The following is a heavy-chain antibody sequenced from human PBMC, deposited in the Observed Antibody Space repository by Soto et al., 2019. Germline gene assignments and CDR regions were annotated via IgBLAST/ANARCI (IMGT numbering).Heavy chain of an antibody. CDR3: ARTKCSGGSCYSWSLDY. CDR1: GYTFTDYA. J-gene: IGHJ4*02. Sequence: ASVKVSCKASGYTFTDYAMHWVRQAPGQRLEWMGWISTGNGNTKYSQKFQGRVTITRDTSATTAYMELSSLRSEDTAMYYCARTKCSGGSCYSWSLDYWGQGTPVTVSS. D-gene: IGHD2-15*01. CDR2: ISTGNGNT. V-gene: IGHV1-3*04.